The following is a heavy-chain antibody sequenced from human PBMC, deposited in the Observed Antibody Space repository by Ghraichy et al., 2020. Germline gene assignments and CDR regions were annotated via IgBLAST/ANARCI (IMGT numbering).Heavy chain of an antibody. CDR1: GFNFDDYG. CDR3: ARDSMAAYFGWWFDP. V-gene: IGHV3-49*03. CDR2: LRSKALGGRA. D-gene: IGHD2-21*01. J-gene: IGHJ5*02. Sequence: GGSLRLSCRGSGFNFDDYGMSWFRQAAGKGLEWVGFLRSKALGGRAEYAASVEGRFTISKDESKSIVYLQMNSLKSEDTGMYYCARDSMAAYFGWWFDPWGQGTLVTVSS.